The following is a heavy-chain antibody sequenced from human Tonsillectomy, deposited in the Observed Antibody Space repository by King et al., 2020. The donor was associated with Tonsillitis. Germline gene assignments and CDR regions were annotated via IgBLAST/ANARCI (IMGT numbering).Heavy chain of an antibody. CDR1: GFTFGDYA. CDR2: IRSKAYGGTT. J-gene: IGHJ3*02. D-gene: IGHD3-9*01. V-gene: IGHV3-49*03. Sequence: VQLVESGGGLVQPGRSLRLSCTASGFTFGDYAMSWFRQAPGKGLEWVGFIRSKAYGGTTEYAASVKGRFTISRDDSKSIAYLQMNSLKSEDTAVYYCTGYVLRYFDASDAFDIWGQGTMGTVSS. CDR3: TGYVLRYFDASDAFDI.